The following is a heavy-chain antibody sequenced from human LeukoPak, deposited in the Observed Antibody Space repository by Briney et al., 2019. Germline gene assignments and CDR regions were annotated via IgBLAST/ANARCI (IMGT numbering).Heavy chain of an antibody. CDR2: INHSGST. D-gene: IGHD3-10*01. J-gene: IGHJ4*02. CDR3: ARGGSGYYGSGSYSQHIDY. CDR1: GGSFSGYY. Sequence: SETLSLTCAVYGGSFSGYYWSWIRQPPGKGLEGIGEINHSGSTNYNPSLKSRVTISVDTSKNQFSLKLSSVTAADTAVYYCARGGSGYYGSGSYSQHIDYWGQGTLVTVSS. V-gene: IGHV4-34*01.